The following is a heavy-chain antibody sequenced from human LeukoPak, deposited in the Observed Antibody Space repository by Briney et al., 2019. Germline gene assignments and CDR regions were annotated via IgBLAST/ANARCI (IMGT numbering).Heavy chain of an antibody. V-gene: IGHV4-34*01. Sequence: SETLSLTCAVYGGSFSGYYWSWIRQPPGKGLEWIGEINHSGSTNYNPSLKSRVTISVDTSKNQFSLKLSSVTAADTAVYYCARHPVGATSDYWGQGTLVTVSS. CDR2: INHSGST. CDR1: GGSFSGYY. J-gene: IGHJ4*02. D-gene: IGHD1-26*01. CDR3: ARHPVGATSDY.